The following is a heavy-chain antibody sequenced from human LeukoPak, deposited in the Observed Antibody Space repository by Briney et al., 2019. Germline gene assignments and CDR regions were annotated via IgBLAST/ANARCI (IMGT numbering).Heavy chain of an antibody. CDR1: GFTVSSNF. Sequence: PGGSLRLSCAASGFTVSSNFMGWVRQAPGKGLEWVSSISSSSSYIYYADSVKGRFTISRDNAKNSLYLQMNSLRAEDTAVYYCATPGGAIGFDYWGQGTLVTVSS. D-gene: IGHD3-16*02. CDR3: ATPGGAIGFDY. V-gene: IGHV3-21*01. CDR2: ISSSSSYI. J-gene: IGHJ4*02.